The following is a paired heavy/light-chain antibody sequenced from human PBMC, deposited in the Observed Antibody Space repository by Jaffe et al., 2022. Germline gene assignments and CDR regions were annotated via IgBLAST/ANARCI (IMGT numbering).Light chain of an antibody. V-gene: IGLV2-8*01. Sequence: QSALTQPPSASGSPGQSVTISCTGTSSDVGSYNYVSWYQQYPGKAPKLMIYEVNKRPSGVPDRFSGSKSANTASLTVSGLQAEDEADYYCNSYAGNGNYVFGTGTKVTVL. CDR1: SSDVGSYNY. CDR3: NSYAGNGNYV. CDR2: EVN. J-gene: IGLJ1*01.
Heavy chain of an antibody. Sequence: QVQLVQSGAEVKKPGASVKVSCKASGYSFTDYFIHWVRQAPGQGLVWMGQINPSSDFSNYAQNVQGRLTVTRDTSTTTVYMELSSLRSEDTAVYYCARDGKHYGDSDFWGQGTLVTVSA. CDR3: ARDGKHYGDSDF. CDR1: GYSFTDYF. D-gene: IGHD4-17*01. V-gene: IGHV1-46*03. J-gene: IGHJ1*01. CDR2: INPSSDFS.